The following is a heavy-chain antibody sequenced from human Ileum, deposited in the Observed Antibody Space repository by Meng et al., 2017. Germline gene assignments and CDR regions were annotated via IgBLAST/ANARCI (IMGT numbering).Heavy chain of an antibody. CDR2: ISHYGKT. CDR1: GESLNDNW. Sequence: QVQMNRWGAGLLLHSANLSLTWAVLGESLNDNWWSWIRQTPGKGLEWIGEISHYGKTNYNPSLKSRVMISLDTSRDQFSLRLTSVTAADAAVYYCARVDFRGDSRDSCGLSHWGQGTLVTVPS. V-gene: IGHV4-34*01. D-gene: IGHD3-22*01. J-gene: IGHJ1*01. CDR3: ARVDFRGDSRDSCGLSH.